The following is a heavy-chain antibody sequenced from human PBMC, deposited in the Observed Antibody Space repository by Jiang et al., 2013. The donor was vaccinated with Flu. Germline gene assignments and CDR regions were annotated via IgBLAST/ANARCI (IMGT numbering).Heavy chain of an antibody. Sequence: RSLRLSCAASGFTFSSYAMHWVRQGSRARGLEWVAVISYDGSNKYYADSVKGRFTISRDNSKNTLYLQMNSLRAEDTAVYYCARQMGYSSGWYPFDYWGQGTLVTVSS. CDR3: ARQMGYSSGWYPFDY. CDR2: ISYDGSNK. J-gene: IGHJ4*02. D-gene: IGHD6-19*01. V-gene: IGHV3-30*04. CDR1: GFTFSSYA.